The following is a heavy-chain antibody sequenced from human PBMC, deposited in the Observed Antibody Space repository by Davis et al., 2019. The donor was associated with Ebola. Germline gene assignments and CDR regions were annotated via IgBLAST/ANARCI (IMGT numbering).Heavy chain of an antibody. CDR1: GYTFTSYA. CDR3: ARGKWFDP. V-gene: IGHV1-3*01. Sequence: AASVKVSCKASGYTFTSYAMHWVRQAPGQRLKWMGWINAGNGNTKYSQKFQGRVTLTADKATNTAYMELSGLRFDDTAVYYCARGKWFDPWGQGTLVSVTS. CDR2: INAGNGNT. J-gene: IGHJ5*02.